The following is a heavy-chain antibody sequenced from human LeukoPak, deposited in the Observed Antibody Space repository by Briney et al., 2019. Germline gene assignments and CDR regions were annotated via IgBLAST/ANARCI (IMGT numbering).Heavy chain of an antibody. CDR3: AKGGPYYYDSSGPLDY. J-gene: IGHJ4*02. Sequence: GGSLRLSCAASGFTFSSYAMSWVRQAPGKGLEWVSAVSGSGGSTYYADSVKGRFTISRDNSKNTLYLQMNSLRAEDTAAYYCAKGGPYYYDSSGPLDYWGQGTLVTVSS. CDR2: VSGSGGST. CDR1: GFTFSSYA. V-gene: IGHV3-23*01. D-gene: IGHD3-22*01.